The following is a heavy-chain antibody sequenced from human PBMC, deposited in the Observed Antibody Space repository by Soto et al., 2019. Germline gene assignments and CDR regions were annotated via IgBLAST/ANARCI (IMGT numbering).Heavy chain of an antibody. CDR2: ISYDGSNK. CDR3: AKLSIFEPTPEYYYYYMDV. V-gene: IGHV3-30*18. J-gene: IGHJ6*03. Sequence: GGSLRLSCAASGFTFSSYGMHWVRQAPGKGLEWVAVISYDGSNKYYADSVKGRFTISRDNSKNTLYLQMNSLRAEDTAVYYCAKLSIFEPTPEYYYYYMDVWGKGTTVTVSS. CDR1: GFTFSSYG. D-gene: IGHD3-3*01.